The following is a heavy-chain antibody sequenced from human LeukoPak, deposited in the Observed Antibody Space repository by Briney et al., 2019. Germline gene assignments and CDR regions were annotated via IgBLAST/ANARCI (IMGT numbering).Heavy chain of an antibody. CDR2: ISYDGTNK. CDR1: GFTFSSYA. CDR3: AVLIPYMVVTAIGAHDAFDI. Sequence: GRSLRLSCAASGFTFSSYAMHWVRQAPGKGLEWVAVISYDGTNKYYADSVKGRFTISRDNSKNTLYLQMNSLRAEDTAVYYCAVLIPYMVVTAIGAHDAFDIWGQGTMVTVSS. V-gene: IGHV3-30-3*01. J-gene: IGHJ3*02. D-gene: IGHD2-21*02.